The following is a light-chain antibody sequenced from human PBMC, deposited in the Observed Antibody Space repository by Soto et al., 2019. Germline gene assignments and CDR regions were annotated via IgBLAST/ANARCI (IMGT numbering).Light chain of an antibody. CDR3: QQHNSFSIT. J-gene: IGKJ5*01. V-gene: IGKV1D-16*01. CDR2: GAS. CDR1: QDIAGY. Sequence: DIHGTQSPSSLSSSLGDRVTVTFLASQDIAGYLAWYQHKPGRTPELLIHGASRLQSGVPARFSGSGSGTDFTLTINSLQADDFATYYCQQHNSFSITFGQGTRLEIK.